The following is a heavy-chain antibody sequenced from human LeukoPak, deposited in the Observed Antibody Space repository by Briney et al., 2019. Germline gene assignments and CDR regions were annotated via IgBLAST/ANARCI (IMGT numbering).Heavy chain of an antibody. CDR1: GFTFSSYG. J-gene: IGHJ6*02. D-gene: IGHD3-22*01. Sequence: GRSLRLSCAASGFTFSSYGMHWVRQAPGKGLEWVAVIWYDGSNKYYADSVKGRFTISRDNSKNTLYLQMNSLRAEDTAVYYCARATYDSSGYYYILTYYYYGMDVWGQGTTVTVSS. V-gene: IGHV3-33*01. CDR3: ARATYDSSGYYYILTYYYYGMDV. CDR2: IWYDGSNK.